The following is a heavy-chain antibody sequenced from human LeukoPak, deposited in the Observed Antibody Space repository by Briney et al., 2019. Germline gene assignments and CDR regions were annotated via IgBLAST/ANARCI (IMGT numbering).Heavy chain of an antibody. V-gene: IGHV4-34*01. D-gene: IGHD1-14*01. CDR3: ARTGPFDY. J-gene: IGHJ4*02. Sequence: PSETLSLTCAVFGGSFSGYYWSWIRQPPGKGLEWIGEINHSGSTNYNPSLKSRATISVDTSKNQFSLKLSSVTAADTAVYYCARTGPFDYWGQGTLVTVSS. CDR1: GGSFSGYY. CDR2: INHSGST.